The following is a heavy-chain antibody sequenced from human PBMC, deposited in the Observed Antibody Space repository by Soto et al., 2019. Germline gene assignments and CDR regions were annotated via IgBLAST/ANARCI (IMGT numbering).Heavy chain of an antibody. V-gene: IGHV3-33*01. CDR2: IWYDGSNK. D-gene: IGHD1-1*01. CDR3: ARDQGGNGHWFDP. J-gene: IGHJ5*02. CDR1: GFTFSSYG. Sequence: GSLRLSCAASGFTFSSYGMHWVRQAPGKGLEWVAVIWYDGSNKYYADSVKGRFTISRDNSKNTLYLQMNSLRAEDTAVYYCARDQGGNGHWFDPWGQGTLVTVSS.